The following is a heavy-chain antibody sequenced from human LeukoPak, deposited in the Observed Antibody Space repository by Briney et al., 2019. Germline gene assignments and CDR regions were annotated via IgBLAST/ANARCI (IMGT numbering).Heavy chain of an antibody. Sequence: SETLSLTCAVYGGSFSGYYWSWIRQPPGKGLEWIGEINHSGSTNYNPSLKSRVTISVDTSKNQFSLKLSSVTAADTAVYYCASYSSGRDYYGMDVWGQGTTVTVSS. J-gene: IGHJ6*02. D-gene: IGHD6-19*01. CDR3: ASYSSGRDYYGMDV. CDR2: INHSGST. CDR1: GGSFSGYY. V-gene: IGHV4-34*01.